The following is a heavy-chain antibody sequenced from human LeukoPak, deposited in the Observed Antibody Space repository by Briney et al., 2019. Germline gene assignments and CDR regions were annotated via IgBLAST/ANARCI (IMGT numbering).Heavy chain of an antibody. V-gene: IGHV4-59*11. CDR2: IYYSGST. D-gene: IGHD6-13*01. CDR1: GGSISSHY. J-gene: IGHJ4*02. Sequence: PSETLSLTCTVSGGSISSHYWSWIRQPPGKGLEWIGYIYYSGSTNYNPSLKSRVTISVDTSKNQFSLKLSSVTAADTAVYYCALLVQEGYFDYWGQGTLVTVSS. CDR3: ALLVQEGYFDY.